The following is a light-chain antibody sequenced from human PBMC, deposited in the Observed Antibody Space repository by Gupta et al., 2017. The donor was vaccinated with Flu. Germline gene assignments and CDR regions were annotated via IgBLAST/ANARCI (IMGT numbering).Light chain of an antibody. Sequence: VTPGKPASITGKSSQSLLHSDGKNYLSWYLQKPGQSPQLLIYEGSNRASGVPDKFSGSGSGTDFTLKISRVETEDVGVYYCMQARHHPRTFGRGTKLEIK. CDR1: QSLLHSDGKNY. J-gene: IGKJ4*01. CDR3: MQARHHPRT. V-gene: IGKV2-29*03. CDR2: EGS.